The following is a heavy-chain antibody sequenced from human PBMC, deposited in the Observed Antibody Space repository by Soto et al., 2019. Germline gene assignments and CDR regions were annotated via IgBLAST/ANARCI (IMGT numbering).Heavy chain of an antibody. CDR3: AGVEDEGGSYSD. D-gene: IGHD1-26*01. V-gene: IGHV3-30*10. CDR2: ISYDGFNK. Sequence: QVHLVESGGGVVHTGRSLRLSSAACGFAFNTYAMHWIRQAPGKGLEWVAVISYDGFNKYYTDSVKGRFTISRDNSKNTLYLQMNSLKPEDSAVYYCAGVEDEGGSYSDWGQGTLVTVSS. CDR1: GFAFNTYA. J-gene: IGHJ4*02.